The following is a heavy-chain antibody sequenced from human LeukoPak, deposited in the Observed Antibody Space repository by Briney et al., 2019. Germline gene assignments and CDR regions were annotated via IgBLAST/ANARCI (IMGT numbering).Heavy chain of an antibody. Sequence: PSETLSLTCTVSGGSISSSSYYWSWIRQPPGKGLEWIGYIYYSGSTNYNPSLKSRVTISVDTSKNQFSLKLSSVTAADTAVYYCARVQGSSWSWGQGTLVTVSS. D-gene: IGHD6-13*01. CDR2: IYYSGST. CDR1: GGSISSSSYY. J-gene: IGHJ5*02. CDR3: ARVQGSSWS. V-gene: IGHV4-61*01.